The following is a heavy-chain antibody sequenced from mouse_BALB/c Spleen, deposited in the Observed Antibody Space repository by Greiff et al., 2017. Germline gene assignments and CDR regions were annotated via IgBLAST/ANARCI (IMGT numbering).Heavy chain of an antibody. V-gene: IGHV1-4*01. CDR2: INPSSGYT. Sequence: VQLVESGAELARPGASVKMSCKASGYTFTSYTMHWVKQRPGQGLEWIGYINPSSGYTNYNQKFKDKATLTADKSSSTAYMQLSSLTSEDSAVYYCARKLTGEGFDYWGQGTTLTVSS. CDR3: ARKLTGEGFDY. CDR1: GYTFTSYT. D-gene: IGHD4-1*01. J-gene: IGHJ2*01.